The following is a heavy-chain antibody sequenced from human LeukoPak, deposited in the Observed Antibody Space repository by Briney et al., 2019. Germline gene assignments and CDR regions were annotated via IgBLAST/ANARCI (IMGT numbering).Heavy chain of an antibody. CDR2: ISGSGGSI. V-gene: IGHV3-23*01. CDR1: GFTFSSYA. CDR3: AKGREWELPLDY. Sequence: PGGSLRLSCAASGFTFSSYAMSWVRQAPGKGLEWVSVISGSGGSIYYADSVKGRFTISRDNSKNTLYLQMNSLRAEATAVYYCAKGREWELPLDYWGQGTLVTVSS. J-gene: IGHJ4*02. D-gene: IGHD1-26*01.